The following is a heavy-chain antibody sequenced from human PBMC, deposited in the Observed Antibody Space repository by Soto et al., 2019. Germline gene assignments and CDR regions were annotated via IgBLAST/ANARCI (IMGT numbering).Heavy chain of an antibody. V-gene: IGHV4-39*01. D-gene: IGHD3-3*01. Sequence: SETLSPTCTFSGGSISSSSYYWGWIRQLPGKGLEWIGSIYYSGSTYYNPSLKSRVTISVDTSKNQFSRKLCPLTAAATDVYCCARRWRGYYYYMYVWGKGTKVTVSS. CDR2: IYYSGST. CDR3: ARRWRGYYYYMYV. CDR1: GGSISSSSYY. J-gene: IGHJ6*03.